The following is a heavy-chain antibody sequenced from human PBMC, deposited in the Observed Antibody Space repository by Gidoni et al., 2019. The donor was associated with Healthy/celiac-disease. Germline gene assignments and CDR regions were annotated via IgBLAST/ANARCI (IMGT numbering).Heavy chain of an antibody. D-gene: IGHD3-10*01. J-gene: IGHJ4*02. Sequence: EVQLVESGGGLVQPGGSLRLSCAASGFTFSSYWMSWVRQAPGTGLEWVANIKQDGGEKYYVDSVKGRFTISRDNAKNSLYLQMNSLRAEDTAVYYCARDLRGLLWFGERDFDYWGQGTLVTVSS. CDR1: GFTFSSYW. V-gene: IGHV3-7*01. CDR3: ARDLRGLLWFGERDFDY. CDR2: IKQDGGEK.